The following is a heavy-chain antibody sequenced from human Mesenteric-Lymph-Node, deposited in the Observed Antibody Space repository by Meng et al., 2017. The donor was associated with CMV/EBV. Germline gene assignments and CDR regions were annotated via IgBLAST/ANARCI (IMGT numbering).Heavy chain of an antibody. CDR3: AGRSSGSSLDY. J-gene: IGHJ4*02. CDR2: IYPGDSDT. Sequence: KVSCKGSGYSFTSYWIGWVRQMPGKGLEWMGLIYPGDSDTGYSPSFQGQVTISADKSISTAYLQWSSLKASDTAIYYCAGRSSGSSLDYWGQGTLVTVSS. V-gene: IGHV5-51*01. D-gene: IGHD1-26*01. CDR1: GYSFTSYW.